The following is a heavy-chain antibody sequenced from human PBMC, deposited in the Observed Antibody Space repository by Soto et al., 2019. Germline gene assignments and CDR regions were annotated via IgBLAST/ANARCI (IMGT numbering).Heavy chain of an antibody. CDR1: SGSISSSNW. CDR3: ARDTYSSFGESNYFDY. CDR2: IYHSGST. D-gene: IGHD6-19*01. Sequence: SETLSLTCAVSSGSISSSNWWSWVRQPPGKGLEWIGEIYHSGSTNYNPSLKSQVTISVDKSKNQFSLKLSSVTAADTAVYYCARDTYSSFGESNYFDYWGQGTLVTVSS. J-gene: IGHJ4*02. V-gene: IGHV4-4*02.